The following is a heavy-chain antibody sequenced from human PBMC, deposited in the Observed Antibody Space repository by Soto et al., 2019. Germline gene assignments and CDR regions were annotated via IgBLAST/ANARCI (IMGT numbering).Heavy chain of an antibody. CDR3: ARRFDAFDI. V-gene: IGHV1-2*02. Sequence: XSGKVSCNASVYTFTCYYMHWVRQAPGQGLERMGWINPNSGGTNYAQKFQGRVTMTRDTSISTAYMELSRLRSDDTAVYYCARRFDAFDIWGQGTMVTVSS. D-gene: IGHD3-3*01. CDR2: INPNSGGT. J-gene: IGHJ3*02. CDR1: VYTFTCYY.